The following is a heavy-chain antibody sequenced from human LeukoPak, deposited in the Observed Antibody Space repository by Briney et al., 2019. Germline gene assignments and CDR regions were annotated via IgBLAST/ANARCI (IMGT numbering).Heavy chain of an antibody. J-gene: IGHJ4*02. CDR3: TRDVGKGYCSGGSCADY. CDR2: ISGYNGKT. D-gene: IGHD2-15*01. Sequence: GASVKVSCKASGYTFTNYAISWVRQAPGQGLEWMGWISGYNGKTNYAQKLQGRVTMTTDTSTSTVYMDLRSLRSDDTAVYYCTRDVGKGYCSGGSCADYWGQGNLVTVSS. CDR1: GYTFTNYA. V-gene: IGHV1-18*01.